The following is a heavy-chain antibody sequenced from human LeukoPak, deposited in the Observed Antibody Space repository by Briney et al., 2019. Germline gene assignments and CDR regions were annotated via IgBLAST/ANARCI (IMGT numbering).Heavy chain of an antibody. J-gene: IGHJ4*02. CDR3: AKDRTRQAY. Sequence: GGSLRLSCAASGFTFSNYWMSWVRPTPGKGLEWVANIKEDGSDKYYVDSLKGRFTISRDNAKNSLYLQMNSLRAEDTAVYYCAKDRTRQAYWGQGTLVTVSS. V-gene: IGHV3-7*03. CDR2: IKEDGSDK. CDR1: GFTFSNYW. D-gene: IGHD3-3*01.